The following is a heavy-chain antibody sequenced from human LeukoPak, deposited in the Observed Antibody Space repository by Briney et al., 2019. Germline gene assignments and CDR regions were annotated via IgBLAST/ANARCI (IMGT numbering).Heavy chain of an antibody. Sequence: GGSLRLSCAASGFTFSSYSMNWVRQAPGKGLEWVSCISSSSSTIYYADSVKGRFTISRDNAKNSLYLQMNSLRAEDTALYYCARVGYDFWSGYSNYYYYYYMDVWGKGTTVTVSS. V-gene: IGHV3-48*01. CDR2: ISSSSSTI. CDR3: ARVGYDFWSGYSNYYYYYYMDV. J-gene: IGHJ6*03. D-gene: IGHD3-3*01. CDR1: GFTFSSYS.